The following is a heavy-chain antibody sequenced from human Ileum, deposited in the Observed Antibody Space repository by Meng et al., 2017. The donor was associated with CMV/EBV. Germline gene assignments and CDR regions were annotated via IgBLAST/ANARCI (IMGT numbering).Heavy chain of an antibody. J-gene: IGHJ4*02. Sequence: VLLVAGGAEVKNPGASVPVSGEASGGTFSSSAISWVRPAPGQGLEWMVVISPIVRTSNYAPKFQGRLTITADESTSTAYMELSSLTSGDTAVYYCATSGRGPKYYFDYWGQGTLVTVSS. CDR1: GGTFSSSA. CDR2: ISPIVRTS. CDR3: ATSGRGPKYYFDY. D-gene: IGHD1-14*01. V-gene: IGHV1-69*12.